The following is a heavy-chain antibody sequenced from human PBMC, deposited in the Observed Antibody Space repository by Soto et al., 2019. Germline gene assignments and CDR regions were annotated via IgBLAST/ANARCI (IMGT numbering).Heavy chain of an antibody. CDR2: INPNSGGT. CDR3: SRVRTVANYTWVDX. J-gene: IGHJ5*02. V-gene: IGHV1-2*02. CDR1: GYTLTDFY. Sequence: ASVKVSFKASGYTLTDFYMQWVRQAPGQGLEWMGWINPNSGGTTYAKKFWGRVTMYRDTSVNTAYLEVTRLRSDETAVYYFSRVRTVANYTWVDXWGQGTLVTVSX. D-gene: IGHD3-3*01.